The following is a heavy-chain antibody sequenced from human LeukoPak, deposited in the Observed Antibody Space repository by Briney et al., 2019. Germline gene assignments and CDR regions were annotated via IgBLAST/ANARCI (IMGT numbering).Heavy chain of an antibody. V-gene: IGHV3-48*04. J-gene: IGHJ6*03. D-gene: IGHD5-18*01. CDR2: ISSASSTI. CDR3: AREGVGYGYFGYMDV. CDR1: SGYS. Sequence: GGSLRLSCTASSGYSMNWVRQAPGKGLEWVAYISSASSTIYYADSVEGRFTISRDNAQNSLSLQMNSLRAEDTAVYYCAREGVGYGYFGYMDVWGKGTTVTVSS.